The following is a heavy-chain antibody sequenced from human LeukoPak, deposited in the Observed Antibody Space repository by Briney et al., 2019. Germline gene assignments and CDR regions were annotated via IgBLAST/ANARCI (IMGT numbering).Heavy chain of an antibody. CDR1: GGSFSGYY. J-gene: IGHJ4*02. CDR2: INHSGST. Sequence: KPPETLSLTCAVYGGSFSGYYWSWICQPPGKGLEWIGGINHSGSTNYNPSLKSRVTISVDTSKNQFSLKLSSVTAADTAVYYCARMGGYFDYWGQGTLVTVSS. D-gene: IGHD2-15*01. CDR3: ARMGGYFDY. V-gene: IGHV4-34*01.